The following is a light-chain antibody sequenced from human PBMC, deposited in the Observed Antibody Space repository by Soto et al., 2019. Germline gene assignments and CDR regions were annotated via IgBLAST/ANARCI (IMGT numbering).Light chain of an antibody. CDR3: QQRSNWPTMWT. CDR1: QSVSNY. Sequence: EIGLTQSPATLSLSPGERATRSCMASQSVSNYVAWYQQKPSQDPRHLIYDASKRSTGIQVRFSVSGSGTDYTRTITSLEPEDFGVYYCQQRSNWPTMWTFGQATKMDI. V-gene: IGKV3-11*01. CDR2: DAS. J-gene: IGKJ1*01.